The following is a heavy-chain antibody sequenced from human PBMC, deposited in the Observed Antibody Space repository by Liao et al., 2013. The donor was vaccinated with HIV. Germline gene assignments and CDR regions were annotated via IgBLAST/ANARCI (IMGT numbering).Heavy chain of an antibody. D-gene: IGHD3-16*02. CDR3: ARDNRLSPYLKDSWYFDL. CDR1: GGSIRGSDYF. Sequence: QVQLQESGPGLVKPSETLPLSCAVSGGSIRGSDYFWGWIRQPPGRGLEWIASIDYRGSTYYNPSLQSRFTILVDTSKNQFSLQLISVTAADTAVYYCARDNRLSPYLKDSWYFDLWGRGTLVSVSS. V-gene: IGHV4-39*07. CDR2: IDYRGST. J-gene: IGHJ2*01.